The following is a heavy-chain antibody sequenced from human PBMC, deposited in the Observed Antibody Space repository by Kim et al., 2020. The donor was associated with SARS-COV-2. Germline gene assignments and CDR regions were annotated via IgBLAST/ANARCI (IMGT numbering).Heavy chain of an antibody. V-gene: IGHV3-11*05. J-gene: IGHJ4*02. CDR2: ISSSAGYT. CDR3: ARVPVGSSSWYYFDY. CDR1: GFTFSDYS. Sequence: GGSLRLSCAASGFTFSDYSMTWIRQAPGRGLEWVSYISSSAGYTNSADSLKGRFTISRDNAQNSLYLQMNSLRAEDTAVYYCARVPVGSSSWYYFDYWGRGTLVTVSS. D-gene: IGHD6-13*01.